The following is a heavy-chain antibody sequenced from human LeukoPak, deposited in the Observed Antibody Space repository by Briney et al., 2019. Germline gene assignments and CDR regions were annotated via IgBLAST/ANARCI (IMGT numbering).Heavy chain of an antibody. CDR3: AKEQSIAVASEYYFDY. D-gene: IGHD6-19*01. V-gene: IGHV3-23*01. CDR1: GFTFSSYA. J-gene: IGHJ4*02. CDR2: ISGSGGST. Sequence: GGSLRLSCAASGFTFSSYAMSWVRQAPGKGLEWVSAISGSGGSTYYADSVEGRFTISRDNSKNTLYLQMNSLRAEDTAVYYCAKEQSIAVASEYYFDYWGQGTLVTVSS.